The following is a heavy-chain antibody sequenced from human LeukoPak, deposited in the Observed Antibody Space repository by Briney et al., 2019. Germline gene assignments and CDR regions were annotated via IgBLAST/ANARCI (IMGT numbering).Heavy chain of an antibody. D-gene: IGHD3-16*01. V-gene: IGHV3-7*03. J-gene: IGHJ6*02. Sequence: GGSLRLSCAASGFTFSSYWMNWARQAPGKGLEWVTSINHNGNVNYYVDSVKGRFTISRDNAKNSLYLQMSNLRAEDMAVYFCARGGGLDVWGQGATVTVSS. CDR3: ARGGGLDV. CDR1: GFTFSSYW. CDR2: INHNGNVN.